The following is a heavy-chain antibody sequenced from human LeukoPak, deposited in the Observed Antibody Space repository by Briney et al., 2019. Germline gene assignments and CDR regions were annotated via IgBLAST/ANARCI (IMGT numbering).Heavy chain of an antibody. V-gene: IGHV3-23*01. Sequence: GGSLRLSCAASGFTFSSYAMSWVRQAPGKGLEWVSAISGSGGSTYYADSVKGRFTISRDNSKNTLYLQMNSLRAEDTAVYYCAKAGKYFDWLLTFDYWGLGTLVTVSS. J-gene: IGHJ4*02. D-gene: IGHD3-9*01. CDR2: ISGSGGST. CDR1: GFTFSSYA. CDR3: AKAGKYFDWLLTFDY.